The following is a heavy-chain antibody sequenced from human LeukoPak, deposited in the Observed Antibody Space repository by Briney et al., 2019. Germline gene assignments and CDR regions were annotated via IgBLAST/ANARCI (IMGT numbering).Heavy chain of an antibody. CDR2: VSYDGSSQ. V-gene: IGHV3-30-3*01. CDR3: ARDRIRNFDYMYYFDS. J-gene: IGHJ4*02. D-gene: IGHD3-9*01. CDR1: GFPFTAYG. Sequence: PGRSLRLSCAASGFPFTAYGIHWVRQAPDKGLEWVAFVSYDGSSQYYADSVKGRFSISRDNSKNTLYLQMNSLRAEDTAVYYCARDRIRNFDYMYYFDSWGQGTLVTVSS.